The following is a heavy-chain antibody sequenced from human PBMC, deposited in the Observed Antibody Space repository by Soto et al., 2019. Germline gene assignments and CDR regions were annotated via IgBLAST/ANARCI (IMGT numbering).Heavy chain of an antibody. J-gene: IGHJ5*02. D-gene: IGHD2-15*01. V-gene: IGHV1-2*02. CDR3: ARVASWAARDWFAP. CDR2: INPNTGGT. CDR1: GYPFTAYF. Sequence: RWLHPGAEVKKPGSSVKVSCMAFGYPFTAYFIHWVPESPGQGLEYMGWINPNTGGTEYAQKFQGRVTMTRDTSISTVFMEMKRLTSDDTAVYYCARVASWAARDWFAPWGQGTLVTVSS.